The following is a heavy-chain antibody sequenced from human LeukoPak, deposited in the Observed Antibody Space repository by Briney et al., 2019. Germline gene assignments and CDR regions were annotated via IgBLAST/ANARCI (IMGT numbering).Heavy chain of an antibody. V-gene: IGHV3-73*01. CDR3: TRGGWYYYYYMDV. CDR1: GFTFSGSA. CDR2: IRSKANSYAT. J-gene: IGHJ6*03. Sequence: PGGSLRLSCAASGFTFSGSAMHWARQASGKGLEWVGRIRSKANSYATAYAASVKGRFTISRDDSKNTAYLQMNSLKTEDTAVYYCTRGGWYYYYYMDVWGKGTTVTVSS. D-gene: IGHD5-24*01.